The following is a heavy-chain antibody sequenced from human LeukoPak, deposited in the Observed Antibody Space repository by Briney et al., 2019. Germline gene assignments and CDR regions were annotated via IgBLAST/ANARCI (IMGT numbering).Heavy chain of an antibody. V-gene: IGHV3-23*01. CDR2: ISATGGST. D-gene: IGHD6-13*01. CDR3: AKHQISSSWYAY. CDR1: GFSFSSYA. J-gene: IGHJ4*02. Sequence: GGSLRLSCAASGFSFSSYAMSWVRQAPGKGLEWVSAISATGGSTNYADSVKGRFTISRDNSENTLYLQMHSLRAEDSAVYYCAKHQISSSWYAYWGQGLLVTVSS.